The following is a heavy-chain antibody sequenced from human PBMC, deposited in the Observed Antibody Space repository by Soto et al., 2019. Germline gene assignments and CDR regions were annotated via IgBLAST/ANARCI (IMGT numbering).Heavy chain of an antibody. Sequence: ASVKVSCKASGYPFTGPYIYWVRQAPGQGLEWMGWINPSSGGTEFAEKFQGRVTVTRDTSIRTVFLELNSLTSDDTGVYFCARDLRTYSHGVDVSGQWTAVTVS. CDR3: ARDLRTYSHGVDV. CDR1: GYPFTGPY. V-gene: IGHV1-2*02. D-gene: IGHD4-4*01. CDR2: INPSSGGT. J-gene: IGHJ6*02.